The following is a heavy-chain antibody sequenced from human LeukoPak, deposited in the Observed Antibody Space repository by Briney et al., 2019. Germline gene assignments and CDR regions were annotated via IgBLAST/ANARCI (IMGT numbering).Heavy chain of an antibody. CDR2: VHTSRGT. V-gene: IGHV4-4*07. CDR1: GASISGHY. CDR3: AKGGESSLPFDY. J-gene: IGHJ4*02. D-gene: IGHD3-10*01. Sequence: SETLSLTCIVSGASISGHYWRWIRQPAGKEPEWIGRVHTSRGTKYNSSLKSRLTMSVDTSKNQCTLHLASVTAADTAVYYCAKGGESSLPFDYWGQGTLGTFSS.